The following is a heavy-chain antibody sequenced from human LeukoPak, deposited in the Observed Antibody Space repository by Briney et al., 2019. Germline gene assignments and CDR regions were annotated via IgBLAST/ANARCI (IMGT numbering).Heavy chain of an antibody. Sequence: LRLSCAASGFTFSSFGMNWVRQHPGKGLEWIGYIYHSGSTYYNPSLKSRVTISIDTSKNQFSLKLGSVTAADTAVYYCARGDSSSWYGFVIWGQGTMVTISS. CDR3: ARGDSSSWYGFVI. J-gene: IGHJ3*02. D-gene: IGHD6-13*01. CDR1: GFTFSSFG. CDR2: IYHSGST. V-gene: IGHV4-31*02.